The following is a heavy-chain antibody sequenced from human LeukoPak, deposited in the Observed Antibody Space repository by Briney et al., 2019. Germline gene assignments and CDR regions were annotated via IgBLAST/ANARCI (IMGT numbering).Heavy chain of an antibody. V-gene: IGHV3-53*01. Sequence: GGSLRLSCTASGFTVSSNYMSWVRQAPGRGLEWVAVIYSGGSTYYADSVKGRFTISRDNSKNTLYLQMNSLRAEDTAVYYCARALAVAFYFDYWGQGTLVTVSS. D-gene: IGHD6-19*01. CDR1: GFTVSSNY. J-gene: IGHJ4*02. CDR2: IYSGGST. CDR3: ARALAVAFYFDY.